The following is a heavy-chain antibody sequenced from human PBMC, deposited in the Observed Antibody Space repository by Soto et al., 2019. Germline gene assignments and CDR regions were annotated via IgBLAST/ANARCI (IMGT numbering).Heavy chain of an antibody. CDR3: ARDYRMVRGVILPYGLDV. V-gene: IGHV3-21*01. D-gene: IGHD3-10*01. J-gene: IGHJ6*02. CDR2: ISSSSSYI. Sequence: EVQLVESGGGLVKPGGSLRLSCAASGFTFSSYSMNWVRQAPGKGLEWVSSISSSSSYIYYADSVKGRFTFSRANAKNSLYLQINSLRAEDTAVYYCARDYRMVRGVILPYGLDVWGQGTTVTVAS. CDR1: GFTFSSYS.